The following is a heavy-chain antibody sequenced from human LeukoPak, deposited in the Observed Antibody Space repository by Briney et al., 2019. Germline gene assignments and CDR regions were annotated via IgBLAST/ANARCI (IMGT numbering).Heavy chain of an antibody. D-gene: IGHD3-16*02. V-gene: IGHV3-23*01. CDR3: AKDLSSYDYVWGSYPLDY. CDR1: GFTFGDYA. Sequence: GGSLRLSCTASGFTFGDYAMSWVRQAPGKGLEWVSAISGSGGSTYYADSVKGRFTISRDNSKNTLYLQMNSLRAEDTAVYYCAKDLSSYDYVWGSYPLDYWGQGTLVTVSS. J-gene: IGHJ4*02. CDR2: ISGSGGST.